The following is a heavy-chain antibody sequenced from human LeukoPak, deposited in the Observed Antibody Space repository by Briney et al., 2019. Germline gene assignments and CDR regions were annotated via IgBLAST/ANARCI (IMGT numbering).Heavy chain of an antibody. Sequence: GGSLRLSCTASGFTFINAWMTWVRQAPGKGLECVGRIKGKTDGGTTDYAAPVKGRFTISRDDSKTTLYLEMSSLRAEDTAMYYCTTRLDYYDSSGHHHGDYWGQGTLVTVSS. CDR2: IKGKTDGGTT. V-gene: IGHV3-15*01. CDR1: GFTFINAW. CDR3: TTRLDYYDSSGHHHGDY. D-gene: IGHD3-22*01. J-gene: IGHJ4*02.